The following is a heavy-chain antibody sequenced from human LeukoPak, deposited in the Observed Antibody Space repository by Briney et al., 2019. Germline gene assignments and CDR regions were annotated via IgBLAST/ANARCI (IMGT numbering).Heavy chain of an antibody. CDR2: INPNSGDT. V-gene: IGHV1-2*04. J-gene: IGHJ1*01. CDR3: ARVSLVGSTMYFQH. CDR1: GYTFTGYY. Sequence: GASVKVSCKASGYTFTGYYMHWVRQAPGQGLEWMGWINPNSGDTNYAQKFQGWVTMTRDTSISTAYMELSRLRSDDTAVYYCARVSLVGSTMYFQHWGQGTLVTVSS. D-gene: IGHD1-26*01.